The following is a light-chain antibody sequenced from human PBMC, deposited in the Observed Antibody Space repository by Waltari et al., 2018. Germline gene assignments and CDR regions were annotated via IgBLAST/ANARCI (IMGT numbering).Light chain of an antibody. J-gene: IGLJ2*01. CDR1: SSNIGAGYD. CDR2: DTN. Sequence: SVLTQPPSVSGAPGLSVTISCTGSSSNIGAGYDVHWYKRLPGTSPKLLIYDTNNRPAVFPQRSPGSQAGTSASLTSTGLQAEDAGDYYCQSYDSSLSGYMIFGGGTKLTVL. CDR3: QSYDSSLSGYMI. V-gene: IGLV1-40*01.